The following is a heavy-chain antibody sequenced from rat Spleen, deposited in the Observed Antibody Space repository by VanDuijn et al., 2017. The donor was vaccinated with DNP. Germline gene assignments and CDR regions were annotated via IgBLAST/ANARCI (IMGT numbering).Heavy chain of an antibody. D-gene: IGHD1-12*02. J-gene: IGHJ2*01. CDR3: ARPNYYASSYPHC. CDR1: GFTFSNYY. V-gene: IGHV5-22*01. Sequence: EVQLVESGGGLVQPGRSMKLSCAASGFTFSNYYMAWVRQAPTKGLAWVAYISYDGGSTYYGDSVKGRFTISRDNVKSTLYLEMNSLRSEDMATCYFARPNYYASSYPHCWGRGVMVTVSS. CDR2: ISYDGGST.